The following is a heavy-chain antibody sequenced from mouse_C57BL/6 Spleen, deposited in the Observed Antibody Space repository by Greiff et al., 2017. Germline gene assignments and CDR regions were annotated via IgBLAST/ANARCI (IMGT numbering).Heavy chain of an antibody. Sequence: EVMLVESGGGLVKPGGSLKLSCAASGFTFSDYGMHWVRQAPEKGLEWVAYISSGSSTIYYADTVKGRFTISRDNAKNTLFLQMTSLRSEDTAMYYCARRDYGSSDWYFDVWGTGTTVTVSS. CDR3: ARRDYGSSDWYFDV. CDR1: GFTFSDYG. J-gene: IGHJ1*03. D-gene: IGHD1-1*01. CDR2: ISSGSSTI. V-gene: IGHV5-17*01.